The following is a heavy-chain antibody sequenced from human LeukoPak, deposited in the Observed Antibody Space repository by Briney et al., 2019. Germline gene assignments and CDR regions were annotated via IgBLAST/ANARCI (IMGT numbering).Heavy chain of an antibody. Sequence: GGSLRLSCAASGFTFSSYAIHWVRQAPGKGLEWVAVIWDDGSNKDYADSVKGRFTISRDNSKNTLYLQMNSLRAEDTAVYYCAKGTLHLYYFDYWGQGTLVTVSS. J-gene: IGHJ4*02. D-gene: IGHD1-7*01. CDR3: AKGTLHLYYFDY. CDR2: IWDDGSNK. CDR1: GFTFSSYA. V-gene: IGHV3-33*06.